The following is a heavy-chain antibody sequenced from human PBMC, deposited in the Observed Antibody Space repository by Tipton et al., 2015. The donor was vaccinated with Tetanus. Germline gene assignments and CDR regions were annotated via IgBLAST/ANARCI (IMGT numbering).Heavy chain of an antibody. CDR2: IYYSGDT. Sequence: TLSLTCTVSGGSVRSGSYSWNWIRQPPGKGLEWIGYIYYSGDTYINPSLKSRVTMSVDTSKNQFSLRLTSVTAADTAVYYCARGLPREPFYFDYWGQGKQVTVSS. D-gene: IGHD1-26*01. J-gene: IGHJ4*02. CDR3: ARGLPREPFYFDY. V-gene: IGHV4-31*03. CDR1: GGSVRSGSYS.